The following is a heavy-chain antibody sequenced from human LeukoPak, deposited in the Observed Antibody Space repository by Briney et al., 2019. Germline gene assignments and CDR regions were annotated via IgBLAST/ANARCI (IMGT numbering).Heavy chain of an antibody. CDR2: ITTNGGST. CDR1: GFTFSSYP. Sequence: GGSLRLSCSASGFTFSSYPMYWVRQATGKGLEYVSSITTNGGSTYYADSVKGRFSISRDDSNNTLYLQMSSLRADDTAVYYCVRAYSAAYWGQGTLVTVSS. D-gene: IGHD4-11*01. CDR3: VRAYSAAY. V-gene: IGHV3-64D*06. J-gene: IGHJ4*02.